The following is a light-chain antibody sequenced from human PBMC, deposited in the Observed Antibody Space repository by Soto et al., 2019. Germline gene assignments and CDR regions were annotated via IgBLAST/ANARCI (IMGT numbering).Light chain of an antibody. Sequence: QSVLTQPASVSGSAGQSITISCSGTMRDVGAYNLVSWYQQHPGTAPKLIIYEVRNRPSGISSRFSGSRSGNTASLTISGLQSEDEGDYYCSAYTASSTLVFGGGTKVTGL. V-gene: IGLV2-14*01. J-gene: IGLJ3*02. CDR1: MRDVGAYNL. CDR2: EVR. CDR3: SAYTASSTLV.